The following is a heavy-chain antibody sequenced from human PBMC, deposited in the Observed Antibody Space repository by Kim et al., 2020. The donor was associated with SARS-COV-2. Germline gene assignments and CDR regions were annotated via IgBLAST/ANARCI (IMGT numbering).Heavy chain of an antibody. Sequence: ASVKVSCKASGFSFTDYYMHWVRQAPGQGLEWMGWMNPKNGATIYAQQFQGRITMTRDTSINTASMELSSLRFDDTAVYYCAKVDTYFNSPWGQGTLDTV. V-gene: IGHV1-2*02. CDR1: GFSFTDYY. D-gene: IGHD3-22*01. CDR2: MNPKNGAT. J-gene: IGHJ5*02. CDR3: AKVDTYFNSP.